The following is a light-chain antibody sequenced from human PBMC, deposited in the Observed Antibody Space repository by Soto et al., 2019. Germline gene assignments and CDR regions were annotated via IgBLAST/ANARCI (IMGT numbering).Light chain of an antibody. J-gene: IGLJ1*01. Sequence: QSALTQPASGSAAPGQSVIIFCPGTTRDVGGYNSVSWYQQHPGKSPKLIIYEVSNRPSGVSDRFSGSKSGNTASLTISGLQAEDEADYYCSSYTSTSSYVFATGTKVTVL. CDR3: SSYTSTSSYV. CDR2: EVS. CDR1: TRDVGGYNS. V-gene: IGLV2-14*03.